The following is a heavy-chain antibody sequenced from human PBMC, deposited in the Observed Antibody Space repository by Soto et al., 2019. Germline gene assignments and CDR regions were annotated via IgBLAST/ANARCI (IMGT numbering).Heavy chain of an antibody. Sequence: ASVKVSCKASGYTFTSYGISWVRQTPGQGLEWMGWISAYNGNTNYAQKLQGRVTITTDTSTSTAYMELRSLRSDDTAVYYCARGLRYFDWLLPKAPFDAFDIWGQGTMVTVSS. CDR1: GYTFTSYG. CDR2: ISAYNGNT. CDR3: ARGLRYFDWLLPKAPFDAFDI. J-gene: IGHJ3*02. V-gene: IGHV1-18*01. D-gene: IGHD3-9*01.